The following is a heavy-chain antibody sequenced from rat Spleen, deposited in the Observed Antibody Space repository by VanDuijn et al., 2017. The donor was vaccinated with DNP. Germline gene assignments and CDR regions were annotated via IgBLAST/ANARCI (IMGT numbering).Heavy chain of an antibody. CDR3: ARRYYSGSYYFDY. D-gene: IGHD1-1*01. V-gene: IGHV5-7*01. Sequence: EVQLVESGGGSVQPGRSLRLSCAASGFTFSDYYMAWVRQAPKKGLEWVATISYDGSGTYYRDSVKGRFTISRDNAKSTLYLQMDSLRSEDTATYYCARRYYSGSYYFDYWGQGVMVTVSS. J-gene: IGHJ2*01. CDR2: ISYDGSGT. CDR1: GFTFSDYY.